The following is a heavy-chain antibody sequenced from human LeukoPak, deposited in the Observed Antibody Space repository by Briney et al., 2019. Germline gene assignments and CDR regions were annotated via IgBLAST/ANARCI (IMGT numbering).Heavy chain of an antibody. CDR2: ISISSSYI. V-gene: IGHV3-21*04. CDR1: GFTFSRYS. J-gene: IGHJ4*02. CDR3: AKDGRLYYDSSNYFDY. Sequence: PGGSLRLSCAASGFTFSRYSMNWVRQAPGKGLEWVSSISISSSYIYYADSVKGRFTISRDNSKNTLYLQMNSLRAEDTALYYCAKDGRLYYDSSNYFDYWGQGILVTVSS. D-gene: IGHD3-16*01.